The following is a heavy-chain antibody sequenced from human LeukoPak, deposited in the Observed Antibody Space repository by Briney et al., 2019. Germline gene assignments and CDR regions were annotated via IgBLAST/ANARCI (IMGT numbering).Heavy chain of an antibody. V-gene: IGHV1-2*02. CDR1: GYTFTSYG. CDR2: INPNSGGT. Sequence: GASVKVSCKASGYTFTSYGISRVRQAPGQGLEWMGWINPNSGGTNYAQKFQGRVTMTRDTSISTAYMELSRLRSDDTAVYYCAVITMIVVVTPFDYWGQGTLVTVSS. CDR3: AVITMIVVVTPFDY. J-gene: IGHJ4*02. D-gene: IGHD3-22*01.